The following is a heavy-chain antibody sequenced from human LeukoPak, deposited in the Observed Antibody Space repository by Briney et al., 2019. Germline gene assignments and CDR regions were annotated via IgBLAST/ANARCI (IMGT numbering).Heavy chain of an antibody. D-gene: IGHD3-10*01. CDR1: GFTLSSYA. V-gene: IGHV3-23*01. Sequence: GGSLRLSCAASGFTLSSYAMSWVRQGPGKGLEWVSAISVSGNTYHADSVKGRFTISRDSSKNTLYLQMNSLRAEDTAVYYCAKGRGGMVRGVIMSDYWGQGTLVTVSS. CDR2: ISVSGNT. CDR3: AKGRGGMVRGVIMSDY. J-gene: IGHJ4*02.